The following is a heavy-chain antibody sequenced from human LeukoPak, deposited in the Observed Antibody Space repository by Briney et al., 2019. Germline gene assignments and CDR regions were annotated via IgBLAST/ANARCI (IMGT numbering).Heavy chain of an antibody. J-gene: IGHJ6*02. D-gene: IGHD2-2*01. CDR3: ARGMGYCSSTSCYDRPYYGMDV. V-gene: IGHV1-3*01. Sequence: ASVKVSCKASGYTFTSYAMHWVRQAPGQRLEWMGWINAGNGNTKYSQKLQGRVTMTTDTSTSTAYMELRSLRSDDTAVYYCARGMGYCSSTSCYDRPYYGMDVWGQGTTVTVSS. CDR2: INAGNGNT. CDR1: GYTFTSYA.